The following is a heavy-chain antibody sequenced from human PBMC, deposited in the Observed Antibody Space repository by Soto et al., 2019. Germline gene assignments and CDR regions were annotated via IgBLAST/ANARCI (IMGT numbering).Heavy chain of an antibody. V-gene: IGHV3-11*04. J-gene: IGHJ4*02. D-gene: IGHD2-8*01. CDR1: GSIFTDYS. CDR3: ARVPKRSNGYYFDS. Sequence: SLRLSCAAAGSIFTDYSTTWIRQVPGKVMEWVSYISYGYETTRYAASVRGRLIGSSDNAKNVLFLQMSGLKFDDTAVYYGARVPKRSNGYYFDSWGRGALVTVSS. CDR2: ISYGYETT.